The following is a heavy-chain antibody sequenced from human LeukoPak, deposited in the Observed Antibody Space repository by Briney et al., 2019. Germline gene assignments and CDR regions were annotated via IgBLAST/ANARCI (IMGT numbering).Heavy chain of an antibody. D-gene: IGHD2-2*01. J-gene: IGHJ4*02. Sequence: GGSLRLSCVVTGFTLTTYTIYWVRQAPGKGLEWVAIISYDENNKYYADSVKGRFTISRDNSKNTLYLQMNSLRAEDTAVYYCAKDPPMPTIWGQGTLVTVSS. CDR1: GFTLTTYT. CDR3: AKDPPMPTI. CDR2: ISYDENNK. V-gene: IGHV3-30-3*01.